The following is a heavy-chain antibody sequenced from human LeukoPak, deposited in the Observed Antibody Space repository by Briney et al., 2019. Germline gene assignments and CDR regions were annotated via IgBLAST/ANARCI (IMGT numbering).Heavy chain of an antibody. D-gene: IGHD1-1*01. V-gene: IGHV3-20*04. CDR2: INWNGGST. J-gene: IGHJ5*02. CDR1: GFTFDDYG. Sequence: GGSLRLSCAASGFTFDDYGMSWVRQAPGKGLEWVSGINWNGGSTGYADSVRGRFTISRDNAKNSLYLQMNSLRAEDTAFYCCARGIDDGDNWFDPWGQGTLVAVSS. CDR3: ARGIDDGDNWFDP.